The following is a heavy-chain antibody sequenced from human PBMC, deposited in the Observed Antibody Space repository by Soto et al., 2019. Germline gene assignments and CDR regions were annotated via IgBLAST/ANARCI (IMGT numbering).Heavy chain of an antibody. V-gene: IGHV3-74*01. CDR1: GFMFSHDW. J-gene: IGHJ6*02. Sequence: GGSLRLSCPASGFMFSHDWMNWVRQGPGKGLEWIARIISGGSRVTYADSVEGRFTITRDNAKNMLFLEMHSLTVEDTAVYYCARERTSKGGLDVWGQGTTVTVSS. CDR2: IISGGSRV. CDR3: ARERTSKGGLDV.